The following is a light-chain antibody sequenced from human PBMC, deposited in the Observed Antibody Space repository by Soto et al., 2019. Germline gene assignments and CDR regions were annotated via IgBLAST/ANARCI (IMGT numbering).Light chain of an antibody. CDR1: QSLNTNS. Sequence: EIVLTQSPGTLSLSPGERATLSCRASQSLNTNSLAWYQQKPGQTPRLLIYAASTRDTDIPDRFIGRGSGTDFALTITRLEPEDFALYYCQQYNASPLTFGPGTKLDVK. CDR3: QQYNASPLT. J-gene: IGKJ3*01. CDR2: AAS. V-gene: IGKV3-20*01.